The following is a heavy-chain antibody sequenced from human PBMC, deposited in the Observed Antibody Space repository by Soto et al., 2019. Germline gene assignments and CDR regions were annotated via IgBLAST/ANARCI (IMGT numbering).Heavy chain of an antibody. CDR2: IYPGDSDT. V-gene: IGHV5-51*01. CDR1: RYIFTNYW. J-gene: IGHJ3*02. D-gene: IGHD2-15*01. CDR3: ARQYCSGGSCSNDAFDI. Sequence: GESLKISCKGYRYIFTNYWIGWVRQMPGKGLEWMGTIYPGDSDTRYSPSFQGQVTISADKSISTAYLQWSSLKASDTAMYYCARQYCSGGSCSNDAFDIWGQGTMVTVSS.